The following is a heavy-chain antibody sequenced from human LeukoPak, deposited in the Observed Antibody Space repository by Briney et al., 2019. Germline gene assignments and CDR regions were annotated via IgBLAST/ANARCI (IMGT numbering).Heavy chain of an antibody. D-gene: IGHD1/OR15-1a*01. CDR2: IYSSGYN. J-gene: IGHJ4*02. Sequence: SEPLSLTFTVSGGAIRSHYWNWIRPPAGKGLEWIGRIYSSGYNNDNPFLKSRITMSVDMSKNQFSLRLNSVTAADTAVYYCARGEHSVDSWGQGRLVTVSS. V-gene: IGHV4-4*07. CDR1: GGAIRSHY. CDR3: ARGEHSVDS.